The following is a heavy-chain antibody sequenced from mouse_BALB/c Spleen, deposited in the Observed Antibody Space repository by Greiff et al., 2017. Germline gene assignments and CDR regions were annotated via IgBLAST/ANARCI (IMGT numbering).Heavy chain of an antibody. J-gene: IGHJ2*01. CDR2: ISSGGST. CDR1: GFTFSSYA. CDR3: ARGGYGNYFDY. Sequence: DVHLVESGGGLVKPGGSLKLSCAASGFTFSSYAMSWVRQTPEKRLEWVASISSGGSTYYPDSVKGRFTISRDNARNILYLQMSSLRSEDTAMYYCARGGYGNYFDYWGQGTTLTVSS. D-gene: IGHD2-1*01. V-gene: IGHV5-6-5*01.